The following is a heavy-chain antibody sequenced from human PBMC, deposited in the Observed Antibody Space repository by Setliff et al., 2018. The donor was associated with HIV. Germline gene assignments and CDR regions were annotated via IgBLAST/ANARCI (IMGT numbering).Heavy chain of an antibody. CDR3: AGYGSPTDYFDY. CDR1: GHSFTTYF. J-gene: IGHJ4*02. V-gene: IGHV1-46*01. D-gene: IGHD6-13*01. Sequence: ASVKVSCKASGHSFTTYFLHWVRQAPGQGLEWMGMINPSGGEPSYAQRFQGRVTMTRDTSTSTVFMDLSSLSFEDTAVYYCAGYGSPTDYFDYWGQGTPVTVSS. CDR2: INPSGGEP.